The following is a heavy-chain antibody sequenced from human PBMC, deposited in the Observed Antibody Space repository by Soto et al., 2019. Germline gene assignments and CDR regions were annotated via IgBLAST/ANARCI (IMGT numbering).Heavy chain of an antibody. CDR2: IYYTGTT. D-gene: IGHD2-8*02. J-gene: IGHJ4*02. V-gene: IGHV4-59*01. CDR3: ARGKITGLFDY. CDR1: GGSISSYY. Sequence: SETLSLTCTVSGGSISSYYWSWIRQPPGKGLEWIGYIYYTGTTNYNPSLKSRVTISVDTSKNQFSLKLSSVAAADTAVYYCARGKITGLFDYWGQGTLVTVSS.